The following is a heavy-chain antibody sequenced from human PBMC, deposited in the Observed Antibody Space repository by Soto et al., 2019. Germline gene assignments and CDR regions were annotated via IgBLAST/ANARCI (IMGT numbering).Heavy chain of an antibody. V-gene: IGHV3-64D*06. CDR1: GFPFSTYS. Sequence: SLRLSCSTSGFPFSTYSMHWVRQAPGKGLEYVSGIGINGGTSYYADSLKGRFTISRDNSKNTLYLQMSSLRAEDSATYYCVKTTYFYDSGGFYPDSWGQGTLVTVS. D-gene: IGHD3-22*01. CDR2: IGINGGTS. J-gene: IGHJ4*02. CDR3: VKTTYFYDSGGFYPDS.